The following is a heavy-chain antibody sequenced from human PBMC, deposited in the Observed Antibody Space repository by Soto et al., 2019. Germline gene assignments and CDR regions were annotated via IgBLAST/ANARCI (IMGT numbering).Heavy chain of an antibody. CDR3: ARDEFIAAPARGRGRTDSFYYGLDV. V-gene: IGHV6-1*01. D-gene: IGHD6-13*01. CDR2: TYYRSKWYN. CDR1: GDSVSSNSAA. Sequence: SQTLSLTCAISGDSVSSNSAAWNWIRQSPSRGLEWLGRTYYRSKWYNDYAVSVQSRITTNPDTSKNQFSLQLNSVTLEDTAVYDCARDEFIAAPARGRGRTDSFYYGLDVWGQGTTVTVSS. J-gene: IGHJ6*02.